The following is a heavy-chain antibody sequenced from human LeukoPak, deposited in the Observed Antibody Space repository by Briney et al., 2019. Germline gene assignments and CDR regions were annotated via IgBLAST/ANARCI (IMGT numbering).Heavy chain of an antibody. D-gene: IGHD2-2*01. Sequence: GGSLRLSCAASGFTFRSYDMSWVRRAPGKGLEWVSTLSGSGDSTNYADSVKGRFTISRDNSKNTLFLQMNSMRAEDTAVYYCAKEVWSAMYYFDFWGQGTLVTVSS. J-gene: IGHJ4*02. CDR3: AKEVWSAMYYFDF. CDR1: GFTFRSYD. V-gene: IGHV3-23*01. CDR2: LSGSGDST.